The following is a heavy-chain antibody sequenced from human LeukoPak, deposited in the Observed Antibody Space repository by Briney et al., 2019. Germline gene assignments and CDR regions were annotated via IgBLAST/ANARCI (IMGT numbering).Heavy chain of an antibody. Sequence: PGGSLRLSRAASGFTFSSSVMHWVRQAPGKGLEWVALVSHDERHDKQYPDSVKGRFTISRDNSKNTVYLQINTLSTEDSAMYYCAREGYSSGRAGVFDIWGQGTLVTVSS. V-gene: IGHV3-30*04. CDR3: AREGYSSGRAGVFDI. CDR1: GFTFSSSV. J-gene: IGHJ3*02. D-gene: IGHD6-25*01. CDR2: VSHDERHDK.